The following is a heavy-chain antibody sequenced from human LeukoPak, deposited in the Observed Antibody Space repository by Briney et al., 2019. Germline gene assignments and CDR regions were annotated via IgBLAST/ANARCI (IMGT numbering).Heavy chain of an antibody. CDR1: GYSFTSYW. CDR3: ASGTLSDYYYMDV. V-gene: IGHV5-51*01. D-gene: IGHD2/OR15-2a*01. Sequence: GESLKISCKCSGYSFTSYWIGWVRQMPGKGLEWMGIIYPGDSDTRYSPSFQGQVTISADKSISTAYLQWSSLKASDTAMYYCASGTLSDYYYMDVWGKGTTVTVSS. J-gene: IGHJ6*03. CDR2: IYPGDSDT.